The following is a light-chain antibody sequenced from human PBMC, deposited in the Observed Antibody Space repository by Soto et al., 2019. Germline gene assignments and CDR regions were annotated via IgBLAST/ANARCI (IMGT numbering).Light chain of an antibody. Sequence: DIQMTQSPSTLSASVGDRVTITCRASQSISSWLAWYQQKPGKAPNLLIYKASSLESGVPSRFSGSGSGTEFTLTISSLQSEDFAVYYCQQYNNWPRTFGQGTKVDIK. CDR3: QQYNNWPRT. CDR1: QSISSW. V-gene: IGKV1-5*03. J-gene: IGKJ1*01. CDR2: KAS.